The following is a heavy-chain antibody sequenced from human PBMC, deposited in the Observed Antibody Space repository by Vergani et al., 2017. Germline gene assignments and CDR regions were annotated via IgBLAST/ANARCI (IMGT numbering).Heavy chain of an antibody. CDR1: GYSITSGNY. Sequence: QVQLRGSGPGLVKPSETLALTCAVSGYSITSGNYWSWLRQPPGKGLEWIGSIYHNGNTYYNPSLKNRVTISLDTSKTQFSLKLSSVTAADTAVYYCARDDYXRASSGWYLAAFDIWGQGTMVTVSS. V-gene: IGHV4-38-2*02. J-gene: IGHJ3*02. D-gene: IGHD6-19*01. CDR2: IYHNGNT. CDR3: ARDDYXRASSGWYLAAFDI.